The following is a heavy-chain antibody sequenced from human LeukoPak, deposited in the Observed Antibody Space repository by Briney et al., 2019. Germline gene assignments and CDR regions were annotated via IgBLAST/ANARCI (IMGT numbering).Heavy chain of an antibody. CDR2: IYYSGST. CDR1: GFTFSSYA. Sequence: GSLRLSCAASGFTFSSYAMSWVRQPPGKGLEWIGSIYYSGSTYYNPSLQSRISMSVDTSRNQFSLNLRSVTAADSAIFYCARQVATIYHGFDVWGQGTMITVSS. D-gene: IGHD5-24*01. V-gene: IGHV4-39*01. J-gene: IGHJ3*01. CDR3: ARQVATIYHGFDV.